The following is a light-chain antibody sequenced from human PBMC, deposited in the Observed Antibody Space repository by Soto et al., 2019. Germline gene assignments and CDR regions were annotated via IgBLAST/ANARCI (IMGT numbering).Light chain of an antibody. CDR3: QQYNNWPFT. CDR1: QSVSSN. J-gene: IGKJ3*01. Sequence: EIVMTQSPATLSVSPGERATLSCRASQSVSSNLAWYQQKPGQAPRLLIYGASTRATGIPARFSGSGSGTEFTLTISSLQSEDFAVYYRQQYNNWPFTFVLGTKLDNK. V-gene: IGKV3-15*01. CDR2: GAS.